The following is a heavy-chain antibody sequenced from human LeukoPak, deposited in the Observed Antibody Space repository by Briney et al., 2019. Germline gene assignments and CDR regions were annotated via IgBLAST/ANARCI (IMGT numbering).Heavy chain of an antibody. J-gene: IGHJ5*02. CDR1: GFTFSSYA. CDR3: AKDLAGLFDP. CDR2: ISGGGGST. V-gene: IGHV3-23*01. D-gene: IGHD3/OR15-3a*01. Sequence: PGGSLRLSCAASGFTFSSYAMSWVRQAPGKGLEWVSGISGGGGSTYYADSVKGRFTISRDNSKNTLYLQMNSLRAEDTAVYYCAKDLAGLFDPWGQGTLVTVSS.